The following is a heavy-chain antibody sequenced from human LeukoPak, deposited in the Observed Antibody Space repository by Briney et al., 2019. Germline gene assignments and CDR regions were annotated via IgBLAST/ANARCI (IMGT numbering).Heavy chain of an antibody. J-gene: IGHJ3*02. D-gene: IGHD2-15*01. CDR1: GFTFSSYD. Sequence: GGSLRLSCAASGFTFSSYDMHWVRQPTGKGLEWVSAIATAGDTFYSGSVKGRFTISRENVKNSLYLQMNSLRVGDTALYFCTRGGRDGFDIWGQGTLFTVSS. CDR3: TRGGRDGFDI. CDR2: IATAGDT. V-gene: IGHV3-13*01.